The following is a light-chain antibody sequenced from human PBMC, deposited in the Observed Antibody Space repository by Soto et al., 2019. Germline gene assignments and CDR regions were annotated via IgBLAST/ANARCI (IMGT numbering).Light chain of an antibody. CDR1: SSNIGNNA. V-gene: IGLV1-36*01. CDR3: AAWDGSLNGRV. J-gene: IGLJ3*02. CDR2: YDD. Sequence: QSVLTQPPSVSEAPRQRVTISCSGSSSNIGNNAVNWYQQPPGKAPKLLIYYDDLLPSGVSDRFSGSKSGTSASLAISGLQSEDEADYYCAAWDGSLNGRVFGGGTKLTVL.